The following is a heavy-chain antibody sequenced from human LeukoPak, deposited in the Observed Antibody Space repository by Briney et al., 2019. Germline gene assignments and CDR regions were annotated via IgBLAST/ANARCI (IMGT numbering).Heavy chain of an antibody. CDR2: IIPIFGTA. CDR1: GGTFSSYV. Sequence: SVKVSCKASGGTFSSYVINWVRQAPGQGLEWMGGIIPIFGTANYAQKFQGRVTITADKSTSTAYMELSSLRSEDTAVYYCAMGVGAPEDLAVAADFDYWGEGTLVTVSS. J-gene: IGHJ4*02. D-gene: IGHD6-19*01. V-gene: IGHV1-69*06. CDR3: AMGVGAPEDLAVAADFDY.